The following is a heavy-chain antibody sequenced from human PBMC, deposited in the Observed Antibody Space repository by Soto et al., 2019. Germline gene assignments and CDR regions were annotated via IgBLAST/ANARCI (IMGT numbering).Heavy chain of an antibody. V-gene: IGHV1-69*13. J-gene: IGHJ6*02. CDR3: ASAKLAARPDDYYYYGMDV. CDR1: GGTFSSYA. D-gene: IGHD6-6*01. Sequence: ASVKVSCKASGGTFSSYAISWVRQAPGQGLEWMGGIIPIFGTANYAQKFQGRVTITADESTSTAYKELSSLRSEDTAVYYCASAKLAARPDDYYYYGMDVWGQGTTVTVSS. CDR2: IIPIFGTA.